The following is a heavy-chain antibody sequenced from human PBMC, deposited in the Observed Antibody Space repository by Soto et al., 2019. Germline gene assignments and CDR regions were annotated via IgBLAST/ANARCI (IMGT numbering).Heavy chain of an antibody. CDR1: GGTFSDFA. CDR2: IVPRFGSP. D-gene: IGHD3-16*01. V-gene: IGHV1-69*06. Sequence: QVQLVQSGAEMRKPGSSLRVSCKASGGTFSDFAFSWVRQAPGQGLEWMGGIVPRFGSPNYAQKFGGRVTITADTDTSTVYMELSSLRFDDTDVYFCGRDRIPLRLGKYSFYAMDVWGQGTKITVSS. CDR3: GRDRIPLRLGKYSFYAMDV. J-gene: IGHJ6*02.